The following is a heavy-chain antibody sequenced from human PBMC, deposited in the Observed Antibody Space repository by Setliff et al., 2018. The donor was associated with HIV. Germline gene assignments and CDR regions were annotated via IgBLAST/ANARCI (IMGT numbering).Heavy chain of an antibody. J-gene: IGHJ6*03. CDR2: FYYSGTT. Sequence: SETLSLTCAVSGASITTNSYYWGWIRQTPEKGLEWIGDFYYSGTTYYNPSLKSRATISVDTSQNQFSLRLSSVTAADTAVYYCARGARLLAGYSDRWDYYYMGVWGKGTTVTV. CDR1: GASITTNSYY. CDR3: ARGARLLAGYSDRWDYYYMGV. V-gene: IGHV4-39*01. D-gene: IGHD6-13*01.